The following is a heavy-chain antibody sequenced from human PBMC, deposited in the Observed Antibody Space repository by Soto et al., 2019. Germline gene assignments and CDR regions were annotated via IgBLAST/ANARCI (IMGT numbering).Heavy chain of an antibody. CDR3: ARDNTYYYDSSGYKDAFDI. V-gene: IGHV4-30-4*01. J-gene: IGHJ3*02. CDR1: GGSISSGDYY. Sequence: SETLSLTCTVSGGSISSGDYYWSWIRQPPGKGLEWIGYIYYSGSTYYNPSLKSRVTISVDTSKNQFSLKLSSVTAADTAVYYCARDNTYYYDSSGYKDAFDIWGQGTMVTVSS. D-gene: IGHD3-22*01. CDR2: IYYSGST.